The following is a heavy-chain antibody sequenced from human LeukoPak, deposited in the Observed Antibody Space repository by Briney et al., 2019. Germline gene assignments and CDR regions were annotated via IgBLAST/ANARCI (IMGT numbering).Heavy chain of an antibody. J-gene: IGHJ4*02. Sequence: PSETLSLTCSVSGDTISTSDHYWGWIRQPPGKGLEWIGSIYYTGNTYYNPSLKSRVTISVDTSKNQFSLKLSSVTAADTAVYYCARAAIAVNIFDYWGQGTLVTVSS. CDR1: GDTISTSDHY. CDR2: IYYTGNT. CDR3: ARAAIAVNIFDY. V-gene: IGHV4-39*07. D-gene: IGHD6-19*01.